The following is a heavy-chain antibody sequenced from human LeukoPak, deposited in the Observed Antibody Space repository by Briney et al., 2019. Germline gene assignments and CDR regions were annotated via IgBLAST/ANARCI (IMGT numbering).Heavy chain of an antibody. CDR2: IYYSGRT. D-gene: IGHD1-1*01. J-gene: IGHJ4*02. CDR1: GGSIGTYY. Sequence: KASETLSLTCTVSGGSIGTYYWTWIRKPPGKGLEWLGYIYYSGRTSYNPSLRSRVSLSIDTSKQQFSLRLSSVTAADTAVYYCARDLELERNRWNYFESWGQGALVTVSS. CDR3: ARDLELERNRWNYFES. V-gene: IGHV4-59*01.